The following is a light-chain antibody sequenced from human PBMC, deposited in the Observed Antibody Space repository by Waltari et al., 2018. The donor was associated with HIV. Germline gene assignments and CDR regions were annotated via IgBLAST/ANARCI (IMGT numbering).Light chain of an antibody. V-gene: IGKV3-20*01. CDR1: QTVSSSD. J-gene: IGKJ1*01. CDR2: GAS. Sequence: VLTQSPGTLSLSPGERATLSCRASQTVSSSDLAWYQQKSGQSPRLLIYGASSRATGIPERFSGSGSGTDFTLTISRLEPEDFAVYYCQQYGSSPQTFGQGTKVEIK. CDR3: QQYGSSPQT.